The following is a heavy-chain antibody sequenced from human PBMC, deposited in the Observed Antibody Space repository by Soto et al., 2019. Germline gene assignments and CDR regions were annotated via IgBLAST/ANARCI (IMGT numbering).Heavy chain of an antibody. CDR1: GFTFSSYS. Sequence: LRLSCAASGFTFSSYSMNWVRQAPGKGLEWVSSISSSSSYIYYADSVKGRFTISRDNAKNSLYLHMNSLRAEDTAVYYCARDQWRGWFDPWGQGTLVTVSS. CDR3: ARDQWRGWFDP. J-gene: IGHJ5*02. V-gene: IGHV3-21*01. CDR2: ISSSSSYI. D-gene: IGHD6-19*01.